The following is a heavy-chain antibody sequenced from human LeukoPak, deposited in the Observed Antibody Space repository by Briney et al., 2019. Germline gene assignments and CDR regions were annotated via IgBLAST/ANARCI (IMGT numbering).Heavy chain of an antibody. CDR1: GGSFSGYY. CDR3: AAYSGSYYLKRDYYYYYMDV. V-gene: IGHV4-34*01. J-gene: IGHJ6*03. D-gene: IGHD1-26*01. CDR2: INHRGST. Sequence: SETLSLTCAVYGGSFSGYYWSWIRQPPGKGLEWIGEINHRGSTNYNPSLKSRVTISVDTSKNQFSLKLSSVTAADTAVYYCAAYSGSYYLKRDYYYYYMDVWGKGTTVTVSS.